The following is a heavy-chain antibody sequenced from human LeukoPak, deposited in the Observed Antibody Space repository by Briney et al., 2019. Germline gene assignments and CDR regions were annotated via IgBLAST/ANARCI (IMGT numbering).Heavy chain of an antibody. CDR2: IYYSGNT. CDR3: ARHDSSSSYDAFDI. D-gene: IGHD6-13*01. Sequence: SETLSLTCTVSGGSISSYYWSWIRQPPGKGLEWIGYIYYSGNTNYNPSLKSRVTISVDTSKNQFSLKLSSVTAADTAVYYCARHDSSSSYDAFDIWGQGTMVTVSS. CDR1: GGSISSYY. J-gene: IGHJ3*02. V-gene: IGHV4-59*08.